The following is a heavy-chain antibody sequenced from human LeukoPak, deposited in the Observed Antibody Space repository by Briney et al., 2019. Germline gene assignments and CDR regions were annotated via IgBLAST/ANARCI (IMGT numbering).Heavy chain of an antibody. CDR2: ISYDGSNE. V-gene: IGHV3-30*04. CDR1: GFTFSSYA. D-gene: IGHD5-12*01. J-gene: IGHJ4*02. Sequence: PGRSLRLSCAVSGFTFSSYAVHWVRQAPGKGLEWVAVISYDGSNEYYADSVKGRFTISRDNSKNTLYLQMNSLRAEDTAVYYCARDHGYAFDYWGQGTLVTVSS. CDR3: ARDHGYAFDY.